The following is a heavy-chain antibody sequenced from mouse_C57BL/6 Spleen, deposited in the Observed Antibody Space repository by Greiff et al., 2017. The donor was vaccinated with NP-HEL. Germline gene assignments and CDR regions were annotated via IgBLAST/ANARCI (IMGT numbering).Heavy chain of an antibody. V-gene: IGHV1-22*01. CDR1: GYTFTDYN. J-gene: IGHJ1*03. CDR2: INPNNGGT. Sequence: VQLQQSGPELVKPGASVKMSCKASGYTFTDYNMHWVKQSPGKSLEWIGYINPNNGGTSYNQKFKGKATLTVNKSSSTAYMELRSLTSEDSAVYYCARTLDGDYHWYCDVGGTGTTVTVSS. D-gene: IGHD2-13*01. CDR3: ARTLDGDYHWYCDV.